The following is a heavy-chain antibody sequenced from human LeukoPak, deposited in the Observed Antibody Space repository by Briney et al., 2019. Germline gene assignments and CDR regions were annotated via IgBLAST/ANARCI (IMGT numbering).Heavy chain of an antibody. CDR1: GFTFRTYW. CDR2: INQDGSEM. V-gene: IGHV3-7*03. CDR3: ARSPRNSGYNYGDD. J-gene: IGHJ4*02. D-gene: IGHD5-18*01. Sequence: PGGTLRLTRAATGFTFRTYWMTWVRQAPGKGLAWVANINQDGSEMYYVDSVKGRFTISRDNDKNSLYLQMNSLRAEDTAIYYCARSPRNSGYNYGDDWGQGTPVTVSS.